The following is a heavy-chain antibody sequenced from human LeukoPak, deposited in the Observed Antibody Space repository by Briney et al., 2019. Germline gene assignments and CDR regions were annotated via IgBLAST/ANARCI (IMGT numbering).Heavy chain of an antibody. CDR3: ARGPYSYDSSGAFDI. Sequence: PSQTLSLTCTVSGDSVSSGDYYWSWIRQPAGKGLEWIGRISSSGSTNYNPSLKSRVTISVDTSKNQFSLKLSSVTAADTAVYFCARGPYSYDSSGAFDIWGQGTMVTVSS. J-gene: IGHJ3*02. D-gene: IGHD3-22*01. CDR2: ISSSGST. V-gene: IGHV4-61*02. CDR1: GDSVSSGDYY.